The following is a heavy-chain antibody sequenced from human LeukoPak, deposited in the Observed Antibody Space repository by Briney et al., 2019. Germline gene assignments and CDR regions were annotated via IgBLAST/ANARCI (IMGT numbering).Heavy chain of an antibody. CDR1: GFTFSSYW. V-gene: IGHV3-74*01. CDR2: IASDGSST. CDR3: ARGRPHGNDY. D-gene: IGHD4-23*01. J-gene: IGHJ4*02. Sequence: GGSLRLSCAVSGFTFSSYWMNWVRQAPGKGLVWVSRIASDGSSTTYADSVKGRFSISRDNAKNTLYLQMNSLRVEDTAVYYCARGRPHGNDYWGQGTLVTVSS.